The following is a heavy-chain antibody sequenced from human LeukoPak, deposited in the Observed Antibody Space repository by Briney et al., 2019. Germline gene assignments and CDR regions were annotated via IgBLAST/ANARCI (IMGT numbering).Heavy chain of an antibody. Sequence: GGSLRLSCAASGFTFSSYSMNWVRQAPGKGLEWVSSISSSSSYIYYADSVKGRFTISRDNAKNTLYLQMNSLRAEDTAVYYCAREILAPGKTHDYWGQGTLVTVSS. J-gene: IGHJ4*02. CDR2: ISSSSSYI. CDR3: AREILAPGKTHDY. V-gene: IGHV3-21*01. CDR1: GFTFSSYS.